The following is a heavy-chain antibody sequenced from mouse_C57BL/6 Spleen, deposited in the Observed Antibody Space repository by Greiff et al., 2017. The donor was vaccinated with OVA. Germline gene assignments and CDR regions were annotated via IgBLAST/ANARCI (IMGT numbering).Heavy chain of an antibody. CDR3: ARHEDPHSYGSSYGYFDV. J-gene: IGHJ1*03. D-gene: IGHD1-1*01. Sequence: VQLQESGAELVKPGASVKLSCKASGYTFTEYTIHWVKQRPGQGLEWIGWFYPGSGSIKYNEKFKDKATLTADKSSSTVYMELSRFTSVHSAVYFCARHEDPHSYGSSYGYFDVWGTGTTVTVSS. CDR2: FYPGSGSI. V-gene: IGHV1-62-2*01. CDR1: GYTFTEYT.